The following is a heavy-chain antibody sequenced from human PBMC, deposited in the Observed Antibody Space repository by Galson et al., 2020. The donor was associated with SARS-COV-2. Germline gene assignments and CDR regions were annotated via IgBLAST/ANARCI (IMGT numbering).Heavy chain of an antibody. V-gene: IGHV3-7*03. Sequence: QDGSDRYYADSVKGRFTISSDYPKNSMYLQMNSLRVEDTAMYFCARDQDGYNDFWGRGTLVTVSS. CDR3: ARDQDGYNDF. CDR2: QDGSDR. J-gene: IGHJ4*02. D-gene: IGHD5-18*01.